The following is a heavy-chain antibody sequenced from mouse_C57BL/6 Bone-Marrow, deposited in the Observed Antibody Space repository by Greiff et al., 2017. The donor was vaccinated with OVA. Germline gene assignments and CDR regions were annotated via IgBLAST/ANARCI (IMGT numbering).Heavy chain of an antibody. D-gene: IGHD1-1*01. CDR1: GFTFSSYG. CDR2: ISSGGSYT. Sequence: EVMLVESGGDLVKPGGSLKLSCAASGFTFSSYGMSWVRQTPDKRLEWVATISSGGSYTYYPDSVKGRFPFSRDNDKNTLYLQMSSQKSEDTAMYYCARHGDYGSFFDYWGQGTTLTVSS. J-gene: IGHJ2*01. CDR3: ARHGDYGSFFDY. V-gene: IGHV5-6*02.